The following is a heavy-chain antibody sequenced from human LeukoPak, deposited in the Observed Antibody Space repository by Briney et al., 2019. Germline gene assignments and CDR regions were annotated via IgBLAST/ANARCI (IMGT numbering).Heavy chain of an antibody. CDR3: ARDDFGEGYFDY. V-gene: IGHV3-30-3*01. Sequence: PGGSLRLSCAASGFTFSSYAMHWVRQAPGKGLEWVAVISYDGSNKYYADSVKGRFTISRDNSKNTLYLQMNSLRAEDTAVYYCARDDFGEGYFDYWGQGTLVTVSS. J-gene: IGHJ4*02. CDR1: GFTFSSYA. D-gene: IGHD3-10*01. CDR2: ISYDGSNK.